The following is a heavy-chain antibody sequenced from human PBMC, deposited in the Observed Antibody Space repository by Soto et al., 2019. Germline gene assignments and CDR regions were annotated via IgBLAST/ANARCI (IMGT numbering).Heavy chain of an antibody. J-gene: IGHJ4*02. V-gene: IGHV3-15*07. Sequence: PGGSLRLSCVASDSTLINAWMNWVRQAPGKGLEWVGHVKSKRDGGTTDYAAPVSGRFTISRDDSKNTVSLQMSSLKAEDTAVYYCITGLGNYFDHWGQGALVTVSS. CDR3: ITGLGNYFDH. D-gene: IGHD3-16*01. CDR1: DSTLINAW. CDR2: VKSKRDGGTT.